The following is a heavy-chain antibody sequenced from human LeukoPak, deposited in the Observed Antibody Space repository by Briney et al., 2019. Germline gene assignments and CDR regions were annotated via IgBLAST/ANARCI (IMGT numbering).Heavy chain of an antibody. CDR3: ARTTEGYCSSASCFGFSYSYYMDV. Sequence: SVKVSCKASGDTFSRYAISWVRQAPGQGLEWMGGIIPVLSTANYAQKFQDRVTITADESTSTTYMELSSVIAADTAVYYCARTTEGYCSSASCFGFSYSYYMDVWGKGTTVTISS. V-gene: IGHV1-69*13. CDR2: IIPVLSTA. CDR1: GDTFSRYA. D-gene: IGHD2-2*01. J-gene: IGHJ6*03.